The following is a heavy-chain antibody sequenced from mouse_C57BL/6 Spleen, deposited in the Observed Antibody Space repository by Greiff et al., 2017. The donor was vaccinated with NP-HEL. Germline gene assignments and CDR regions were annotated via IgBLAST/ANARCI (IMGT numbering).Heavy chain of an antibody. Sequence: EVMLVESGPELVKPGDSVKISCKASGYSFTGYFMNWVMQSHGKSLEWIGRINPYNGDTFYNQKFKGKATLTVDKSSSTAHMELRSLTSEDSAVYYCARSPLGNFDYWGQGTTLTVSS. J-gene: IGHJ2*01. CDR1: GYSFTGYF. CDR3: ARSPLGNFDY. V-gene: IGHV1-20*01. CDR2: INPYNGDT.